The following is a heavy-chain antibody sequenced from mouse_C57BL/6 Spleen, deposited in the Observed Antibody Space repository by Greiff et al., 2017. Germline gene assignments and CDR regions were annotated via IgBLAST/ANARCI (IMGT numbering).Heavy chain of an antibody. Sequence: QVQLKQPGAELVRPGTSVKLSCKASGYTFTSYWMHWVKQRPGQGLEWIGVIDPSDSYTNYNQKFKGKATLTVDTSSSTAYMQLSSLTSEDSAVYYCASDYYGSTPYAMDYWGQGTSVTVSS. CDR3: ASDYYGSTPYAMDY. CDR1: GYTFTSYW. V-gene: IGHV1-59*01. D-gene: IGHD1-1*01. J-gene: IGHJ4*01. CDR2: IDPSDSYT.